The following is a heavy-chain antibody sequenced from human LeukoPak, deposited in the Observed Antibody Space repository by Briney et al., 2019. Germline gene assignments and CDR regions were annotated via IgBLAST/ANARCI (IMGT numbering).Heavy chain of an antibody. CDR2: FSGSGGST. V-gene: IGHV3-23*01. CDR1: GFTFSNYA. Sequence: PGGSLRLSCAASGFTFSNYAMSWVRQAPGKGLEWVSSFSGSGGSTYYADYVTGRFTISRDNYKNPLYLQMISLRAEDTAVYYCARRRGVTFGDFDYWGQGTLVTVSS. D-gene: IGHD3-10*01. CDR3: ARRRGVTFGDFDY. J-gene: IGHJ4*02.